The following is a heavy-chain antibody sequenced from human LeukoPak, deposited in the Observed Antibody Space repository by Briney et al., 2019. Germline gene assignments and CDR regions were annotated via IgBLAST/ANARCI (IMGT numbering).Heavy chain of an antibody. D-gene: IGHD3-22*01. Sequence: PGGSLRLSCAATGFTFSSYAMSWVRQAPGKGLEWVSTISGSGGSTDYADSVKGRLTISRDNSKNTLYLQMNSPRVEDTAVYYCAETMYFYDSSGYYYFQHWGQGTLVTVSS. V-gene: IGHV3-23*01. CDR1: GFTFSSYA. CDR3: AETMYFYDSSGYYYFQH. J-gene: IGHJ1*01. CDR2: ISGSGGST.